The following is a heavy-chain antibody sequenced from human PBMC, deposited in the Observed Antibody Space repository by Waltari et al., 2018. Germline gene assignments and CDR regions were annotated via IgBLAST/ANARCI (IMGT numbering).Heavy chain of an antibody. Sequence: QVQLQQWGAGLLKPSETLSLTCAVYGGSFSGYYWSWIRQPPGKGLEWIGEINHSGSTNYNPALKSGVTISVEPSKNQCSLRLSFVTAADTAVYYGARGHRAYYDILTGFDYAGSNWFDPWGQGTLVTVSS. V-gene: IGHV4-34*01. CDR2: INHSGST. D-gene: IGHD3-9*01. J-gene: IGHJ5*02. CDR1: GGSFSGYY. CDR3: ARGHRAYYDILTGFDYAGSNWFDP.